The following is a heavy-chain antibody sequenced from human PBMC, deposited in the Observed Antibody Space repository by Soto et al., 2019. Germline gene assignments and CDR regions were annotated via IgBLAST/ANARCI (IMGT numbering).Heavy chain of an antibody. D-gene: IGHD4-17*01. J-gene: IGHJ6*03. V-gene: IGHV5-51*01. CDR3: ARQSNTVTTYYYYYYMDV. Sequence: GESLKISCKGSGYSFTSYWIGWVRQMPGKGLEWMGIIYPGDSDTRYSPSFQSQVTISADKSISTAYLQWSSLKASDTAMYYCARQSNTVTTYYYYYYMDVWGKGTTVTVS. CDR2: IYPGDSDT. CDR1: GYSFTSYW.